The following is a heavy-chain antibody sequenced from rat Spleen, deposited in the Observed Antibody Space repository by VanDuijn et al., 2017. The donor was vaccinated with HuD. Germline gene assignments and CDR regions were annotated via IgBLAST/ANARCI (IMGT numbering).Heavy chain of an antibody. V-gene: IGHV5-46*01. CDR1: GFTFSRFP. J-gene: IGHJ4*01. D-gene: IGHD1-12*03. CDR3: TRVDGYYRTMDA. Sequence: EVQLVESGGGLVQPGRSLKLSCAASGFTFSRFPMPWVRQAPTTGMVWVATISTSGGSTYYGDSEKGRFTISRDNAKSTLYLEMDSLRSEDTATYYCTRVDGYYRTMDAWGQGTSVTVSS. CDR2: ISTSGGST.